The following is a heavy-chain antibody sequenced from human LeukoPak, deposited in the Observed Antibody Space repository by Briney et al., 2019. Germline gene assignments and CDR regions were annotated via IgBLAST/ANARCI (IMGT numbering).Heavy chain of an antibody. CDR1: GGSISSYY. CDR2: IYTSGST. Sequence: PSETLSLTCTVSGGSISSYYWSWIRQPPGKGLEWIGYIYTSGSTNYNPSLKSRVTMSVDTSKNQFSLKLSSVTAADTAVYYCARDYVVRGVLDYWGQGTLVTVSS. V-gene: IGHV4-4*09. J-gene: IGHJ4*02. CDR3: ARDYVVRGVLDY. D-gene: IGHD3-10*01.